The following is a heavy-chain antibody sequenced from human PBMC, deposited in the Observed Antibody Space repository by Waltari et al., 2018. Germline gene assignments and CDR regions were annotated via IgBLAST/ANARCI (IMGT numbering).Heavy chain of an antibody. D-gene: IGHD6-6*01. CDR1: GYTFTSYY. V-gene: IGHV1-46*03. Sequence: QVQLVQSGAEVKKPGASVKVSCKASGYTFTSYYMHWVRQAPGQGLEWMGIINPSGGSTSYAQKFQGRVTMTRDTSTSTVYMELSSLRSEDTAVYYCAVHHFPYSSSPVNYYYMDVWGKGTTVTVSS. CDR2: INPSGGST. J-gene: IGHJ6*03. CDR3: AVHHFPYSSSPVNYYYMDV.